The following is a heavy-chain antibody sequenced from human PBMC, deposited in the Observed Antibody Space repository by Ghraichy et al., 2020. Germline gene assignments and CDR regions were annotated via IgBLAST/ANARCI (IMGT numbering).Heavy chain of an antibody. D-gene: IGHD6-19*01. CDR2: IYHTGSR. Sequence: SETLSLTCVVSGGSITTNWWSWVRQPPGKGLEWIGEIYHTGSRHYNPSLQSRLTISIDKAKDQLSLLLNSVTAADTAVYYCARHVAVSGTRGFDYWGQGTLVNVSS. V-gene: IGHV4/OR15-8*02. J-gene: IGHJ4*02. CDR3: ARHVAVSGTRGFDY. CDR1: GGSITTNW.